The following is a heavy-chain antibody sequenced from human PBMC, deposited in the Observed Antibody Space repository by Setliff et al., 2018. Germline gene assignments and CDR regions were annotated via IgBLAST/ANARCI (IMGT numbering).Heavy chain of an antibody. V-gene: IGHV1-18*01. CDR1: GYIFSNYG. J-gene: IGHJ4*02. Sequence: ASVKVSCKTSGYIFSNYGMSWVRQAPGQGLEWMGWINDYTKIAQKLQGRVTLTTEKSTSTAYMELDSLGPDDTAVYYCARDSSTTVGGDFDYWGQGTLV. D-gene: IGHD6-6*01. CDR3: ARDSSTTVGGDFDY. CDR2: INDYT.